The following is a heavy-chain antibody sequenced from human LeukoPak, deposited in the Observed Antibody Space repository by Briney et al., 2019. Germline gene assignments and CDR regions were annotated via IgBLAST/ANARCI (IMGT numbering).Heavy chain of an antibody. CDR3: ARGEDSSGYYPP. J-gene: IGHJ5*02. CDR2: IYSGGST. V-gene: IGHV3-66*01. Sequence: GGSLRLSCTASGFTFGDYAMSWVRQAPGKGLEWVSVIYSGGSTYYADSVKGRFTISRDNSKNTLYLQMNSLRAEDTAVYYCARGEDSSGYYPPWGQGTLVTVSS. CDR1: GFTFGDYA. D-gene: IGHD3-22*01.